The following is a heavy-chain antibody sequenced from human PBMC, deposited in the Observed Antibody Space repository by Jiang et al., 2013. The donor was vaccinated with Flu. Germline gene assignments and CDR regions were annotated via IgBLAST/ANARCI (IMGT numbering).Heavy chain of an antibody. CDR1: VSSNSAA. CDR3: ARDLAIPYSSGWAAGFYYGMDV. V-gene: IGHV6-1*01. J-gene: IGHJ6*02. Sequence: VSSNSAAWNWIRQSPSRGLEWLGRTYVQVQVVLMDYAVSVKSRITINPDTSKNQFSLQLNSVTPEDTAVYYCARDLAIPYSSGWAAGFYYGMDVWGLRDHGHRLL. CDR2: TYVQVQVVL. D-gene: IGHD6-19*01.